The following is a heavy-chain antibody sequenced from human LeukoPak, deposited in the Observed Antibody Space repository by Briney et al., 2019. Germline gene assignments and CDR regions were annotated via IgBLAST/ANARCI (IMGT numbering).Heavy chain of an antibody. D-gene: IGHD6-6*01. V-gene: IGHV3-64*01. Sequence: PGESLRLSCAASGFTFSNYAMHWVRQAPGKGLEYVSGISNNGGSTYYANSVKGRSTTSRDNSKNTLYLQMGSLRAEDMAVYFCASGFGSSLEDYFDYWGQGTLVTVSS. CDR2: ISNNGGST. J-gene: IGHJ4*02. CDR3: ASGFGSSLEDYFDY. CDR1: GFTFSNYA.